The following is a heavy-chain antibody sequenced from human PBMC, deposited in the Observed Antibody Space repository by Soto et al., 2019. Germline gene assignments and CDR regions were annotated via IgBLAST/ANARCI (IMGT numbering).Heavy chain of an antibody. Sequence: QVQLVESGGGVVQPGRSLRLSCAASGFTFSSYGMHWVRQAPGKGLEWVAVISYDGSNKYYADSVKGRFTISRDKSKNTLYLQMNSLRAEDTAVYYCAGVTFGGVIADDYWGQGTLVTVSS. V-gene: IGHV3-30*03. CDR2: ISYDGSNK. J-gene: IGHJ4*02. CDR1: GFTFSSYG. CDR3: AGVTFGGVIADDY. D-gene: IGHD3-16*02.